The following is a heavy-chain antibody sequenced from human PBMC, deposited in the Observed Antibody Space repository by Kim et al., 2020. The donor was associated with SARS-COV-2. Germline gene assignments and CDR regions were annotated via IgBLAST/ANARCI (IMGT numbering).Heavy chain of an antibody. Sequence: KGRFTISSDNSKNTLDLQMNSLRAEDTAVYYCARDSAVAGIYYYYGMDVWGQGTTVTVSS. D-gene: IGHD6-19*01. V-gene: IGHV3-30*07. J-gene: IGHJ6*02. CDR3: ARDSAVAGIYYYYGMDV.